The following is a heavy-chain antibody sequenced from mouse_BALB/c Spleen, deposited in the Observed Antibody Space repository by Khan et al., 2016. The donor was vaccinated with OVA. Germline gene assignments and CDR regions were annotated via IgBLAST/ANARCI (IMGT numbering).Heavy chain of an antibody. CDR2: INTYNDGT. J-gene: IGHJ4*01. D-gene: IGHD1-1*02. CDR3: ARDTGSPYYAIDY. Sequence: VQLQQSGPELVKPGASVKMSCKASGYTFTNYVIHWVKQKPGQGLEWIGYINTYNDGTKYNEKFKGKATLTSDKSSSTAYMELSSLTYEDSAFYYCARDTGSPYYAIDYWGQGISVTVSS. CDR1: GYTFTNYV. V-gene: IGHV1S136*01.